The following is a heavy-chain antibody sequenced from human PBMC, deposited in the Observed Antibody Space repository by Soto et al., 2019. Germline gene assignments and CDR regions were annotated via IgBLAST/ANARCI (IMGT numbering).Heavy chain of an antibody. J-gene: IGHJ6*02. CDR1: GFTFSSYW. CDR2: INSDGSST. CDR3: AKSMGGTANGMDV. Sequence: PGGSLRLSCAASGFTFSSYWMHWVRQAPGEGLVWVSRINSDGSSTSYADSVKGRFTISRDNAKNTLYLQMNSLRAEDTAVYYCAKSMGGTANGMDVWGQGTTVTVSS. V-gene: IGHV3-74*01. D-gene: IGHD2-15*01.